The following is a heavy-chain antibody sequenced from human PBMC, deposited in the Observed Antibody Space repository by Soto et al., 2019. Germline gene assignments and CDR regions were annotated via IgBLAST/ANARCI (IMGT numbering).Heavy chain of an antibody. Sequence: QVQLVPSGAEVKKRGASVKVSCKASGYTFTSYGLSWVCLALGQGRAWMGWISGYNGNTNYAQKPQGRVTMTTDTSPSTAYMERRSLRADDKVVYYCARVASGSSSMGDDYYGMYVLGPGTTGTGSS. CDR3: ARVASGSSSMGDDYYGMYV. V-gene: IGHV1-18*01. CDR1: GYTFTSYG. CDR2: ISGYNGNT. J-gene: IGHJ6*02. D-gene: IGHD3-10*01.